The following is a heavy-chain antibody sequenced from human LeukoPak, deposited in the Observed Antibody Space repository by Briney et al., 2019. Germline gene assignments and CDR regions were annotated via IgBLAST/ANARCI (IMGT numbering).Heavy chain of an antibody. CDR2: ISWNSGSI. J-gene: IGHJ4*02. CDR1: GFTFDDYA. Sequence: PGGSLRLSCAASGFTFDDYAMHWVRQAPGKGLEWVSGISWNSGSIGYADSVKGRFTISRDNAKNSLYLQMNSLRAEDTALYYCAAIRPGGIWPNWGQGTLVTVSS. V-gene: IGHV3-9*01. D-gene: IGHD3-16*01. CDR3: AAIRPGGIWPN.